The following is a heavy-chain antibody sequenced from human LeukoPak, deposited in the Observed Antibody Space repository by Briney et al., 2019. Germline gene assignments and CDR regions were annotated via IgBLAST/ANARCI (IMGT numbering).Heavy chain of an antibody. Sequence: SETLSLTCAVYGGSFSDYYWSWIRQPPGKGLEWIGSIYYSGSTYYNPSLKSRVTISVDTSKNQFSLKLSSVTAADTAVYYCARRDFDYWGQGTLVTVSS. V-gene: IGHV4-34*01. CDR1: GGSFSDYY. CDR2: IYYSGST. J-gene: IGHJ4*02. CDR3: ARRDFDY.